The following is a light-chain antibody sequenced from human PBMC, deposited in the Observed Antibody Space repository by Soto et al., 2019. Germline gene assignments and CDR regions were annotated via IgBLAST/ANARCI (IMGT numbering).Light chain of an antibody. J-gene: IGKJ4*01. CDR1: QSITNY. CDR2: LAS. V-gene: IGKV1-39*01. Sequence: DIQMTQSPSSVSASAGDRVTITCRASQSITNYLNWYQQNPGRAPKLLIFLASTLQSGVPSRFSGSGSGTDFTLTISNVQPEDSATYSCQESYSTLGTFGGGTKVEIK. CDR3: QESYSTLGT.